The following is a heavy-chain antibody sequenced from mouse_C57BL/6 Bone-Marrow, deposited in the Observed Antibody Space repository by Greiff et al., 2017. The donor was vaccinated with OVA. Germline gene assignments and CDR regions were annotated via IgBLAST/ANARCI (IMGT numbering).Heavy chain of an antibody. V-gene: IGHV5-16*01. CDR2: INYDGSST. CDR1: GFTFSDYY. J-gene: IGHJ1*03. D-gene: IGHD1-1*01. CDR3: ARVGGSSYEYFDV. Sequence: EVKLVESEGGLVQPGSSMKLSCTASGFTFSDYYMAWVRQVPEKGLEWVANINYDGSSTYYLDSLKSRFIISRDNAKNILYLQMSSLKSEDTATYYCARVGGSSYEYFDVWGTGTTVTVSS.